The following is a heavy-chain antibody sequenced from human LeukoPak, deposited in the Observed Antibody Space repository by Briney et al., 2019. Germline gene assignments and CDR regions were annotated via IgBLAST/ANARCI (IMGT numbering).Heavy chain of an antibody. CDR1: GGSISSYY. D-gene: IGHD2/OR15-2a*01. Sequence: SETLSLTCTVSGGSISSYYWSWIRQPPGKGLEWIGYIYYSGSTNYNPSLKRRVTISVDTSKSQFSLKLNSVTAADTAVYYCAREVKVGNTDTGYYFDYWGQGILVTVYS. CDR2: IYYSGST. J-gene: IGHJ4*02. V-gene: IGHV4-59*01. CDR3: AREVKVGNTDTGYYFDY.